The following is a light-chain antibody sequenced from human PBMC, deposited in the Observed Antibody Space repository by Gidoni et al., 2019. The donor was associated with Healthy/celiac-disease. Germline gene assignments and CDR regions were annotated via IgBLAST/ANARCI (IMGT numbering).Light chain of an antibody. CDR2: DVN. CDR3: CSYAGSFVV. Sequence: QSALTQPRSVSGSPGQSVTISCTGTNNDVGSYKYVSWYQPYPGKAPKLMIYDVNKRPSGVPDRFSGSKSGNTASLTISGLQTEDEADYYCCSYAGSFVVFGGGTKLTVL. J-gene: IGLJ2*01. CDR1: NNDVGSYKY. V-gene: IGLV2-11*01.